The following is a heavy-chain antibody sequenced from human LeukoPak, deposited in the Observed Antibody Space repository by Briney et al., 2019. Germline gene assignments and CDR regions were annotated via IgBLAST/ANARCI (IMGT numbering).Heavy chain of an antibody. CDR2: IYYSGST. CDR1: GGSISNSSYY. V-gene: IGHV4-39*01. Sequence: SETLSLTCTVSGGSISNSSYYWGWIRQPPGKGLEWIGSIYYSGSTYYNPSLKSRVTISVDTSKNQFSLKLSSVTAADTAVYYCARHAYYYDSSGYSSDAFDIWGQGTMVTVSS. D-gene: IGHD3-22*01. CDR3: ARHAYYYDSSGYSSDAFDI. J-gene: IGHJ3*02.